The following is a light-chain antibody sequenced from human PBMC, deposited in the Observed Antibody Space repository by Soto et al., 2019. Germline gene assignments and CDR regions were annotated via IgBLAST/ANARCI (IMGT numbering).Light chain of an antibody. CDR3: QQYNSFSYT. CDR1: QSISTW. J-gene: IGKJ2*01. V-gene: IGKV1-5*01. CDR2: DAS. Sequence: DIQLTQSPPTLSASVGDRVTLTCRASQSISTWLAWYQQKPGKAPKLLIYDASSLESGVPSRFAGSGSWTEFTLTISSLQPDDFATYYCQQYNSFSYTFGQGTKLEIK.